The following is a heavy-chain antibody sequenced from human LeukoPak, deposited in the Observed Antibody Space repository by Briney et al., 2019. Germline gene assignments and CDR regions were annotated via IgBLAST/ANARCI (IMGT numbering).Heavy chain of an antibody. J-gene: IGHJ3*02. CDR1: GFTFSSYG. CDR2: IWYDGSNK. Sequence: GGSLRLSCAASGFTFSSYGMHWVRQAPGKGLEWVAVIWYDGSNKYYADSVKGRFTISRDNAKNSLYLQMNSLRAEDTAVYYCARDRGGYADWNGFDIWGQGTTVTVSS. CDR3: ARDRGGYADWNGFDI. D-gene: IGHD5-12*01. V-gene: IGHV3-33*01.